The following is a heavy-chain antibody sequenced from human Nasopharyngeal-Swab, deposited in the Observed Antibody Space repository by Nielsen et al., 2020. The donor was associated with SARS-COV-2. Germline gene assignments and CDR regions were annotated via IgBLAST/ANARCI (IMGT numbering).Heavy chain of an antibody. CDR3: ARELGGYRGYGFGYEFAY. CDR2: ISSRGDSI. CDR1: GFTFSSYG. D-gene: IGHD5-12*01. J-gene: IGHJ4*02. Sequence: GESLKISCVASGFTFSSYGLNWVRQAPGKGLEWVSYISSRGDSIYSADSVKGRFTISRDSANNSLYLQMNSLRAEDTAVYYCARELGGYRGYGFGYEFAYWGQGTLVTVSS. V-gene: IGHV3-48*03.